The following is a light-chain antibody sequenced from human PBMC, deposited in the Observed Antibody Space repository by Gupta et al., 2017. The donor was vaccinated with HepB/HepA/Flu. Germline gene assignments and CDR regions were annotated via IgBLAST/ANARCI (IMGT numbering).Light chain of an antibody. V-gene: IGLV1-40*01. CDR3: QSYDSSLSLYV. J-gene: IGLJ1*01. CDR2: GNS. Sequence: QSELTQPPSVSGAPGQGVTISCTGSSSNIGAGYDVHWYQQLPGTAPKLLIYGNSNRPSGVPDRFSGSKSGTSASLAITGLQAEDEADYYCQSYDSSLSLYVFGTATKVTVL. CDR1: SSNIGAGYD.